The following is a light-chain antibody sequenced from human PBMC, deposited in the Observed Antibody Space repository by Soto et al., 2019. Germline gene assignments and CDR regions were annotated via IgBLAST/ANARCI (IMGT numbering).Light chain of an antibody. Sequence: EIVMTQSPATLLVSPGERVTLSCRASRSIITNLAWYQHKPGQAPGLLIYGASTRAAGIPARFTGSGSGTEFTLTISSLQSEDFAFYYCQQYNDWPLPTFGGGTKVEIK. J-gene: IGKJ4*01. V-gene: IGKV3-15*01. CDR2: GAS. CDR1: RSIITN. CDR3: QQYNDWPLPT.